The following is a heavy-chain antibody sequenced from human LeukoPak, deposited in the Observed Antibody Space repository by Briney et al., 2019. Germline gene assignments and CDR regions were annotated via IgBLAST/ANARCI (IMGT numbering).Heavy chain of an antibody. Sequence: SETLSLTCAVYGGSFSGYYWSWIRQPPGKGLEWIGGINHSGSTNYNPSLKSRVTISVDTSKNQFSLKLSSVTAADTAVYYCARGPGSGSFDYWGQGTLVTVSS. V-gene: IGHV4-34*01. CDR2: INHSGST. J-gene: IGHJ4*02. D-gene: IGHD3-10*01. CDR1: GGSFSGYY. CDR3: ARGPGSGSFDY.